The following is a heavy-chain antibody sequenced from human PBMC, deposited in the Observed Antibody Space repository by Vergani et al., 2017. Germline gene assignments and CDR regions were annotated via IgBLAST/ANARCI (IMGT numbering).Heavy chain of an antibody. D-gene: IGHD3-3*01. CDR3: ARLPAIFGVVIKWGWFDP. J-gene: IGHJ5*02. CDR1: GGSISSYY. Sequence: QVQLQESGPGLVKPSETLSLTCTVSGGSISSYYWSWIRQPAGKGLEWIGRIYTSGSTNYNPSLKSRVTMSVDTSKNQFSLKLSSVTAADTAVYYCARLPAIFGVVIKWGWFDPWGQGTLVTVSS. CDR2: IYTSGST. V-gene: IGHV4-4*07.